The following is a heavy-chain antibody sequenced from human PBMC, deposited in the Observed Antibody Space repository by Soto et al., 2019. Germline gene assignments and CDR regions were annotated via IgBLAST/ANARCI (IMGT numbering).Heavy chain of an antibody. Sequence: PGGSLGLSCAASGFTFSSYGMHWVRQAPGKGLEWVTVISYDGSNKYYADYVKGRFTISRENSKNTLYQQMNSLRAYDSFVFYCAKDMVERREVCMDVWGQGTTVTVSS. CDR3: AKDMVERREVCMDV. V-gene: IGHV3-30*18. J-gene: IGHJ6*02. CDR2: ISYDGSNK. CDR1: GFTFSSYG. D-gene: IGHD2-15*01.